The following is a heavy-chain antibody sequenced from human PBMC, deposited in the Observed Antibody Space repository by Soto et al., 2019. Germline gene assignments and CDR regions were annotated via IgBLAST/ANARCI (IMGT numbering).Heavy chain of an antibody. D-gene: IGHD5-18*01. CDR2: VYESGYT. J-gene: IGHJ5*02. CDR3: VGALRHTAMVYHWFDP. V-gene: IGHV4-31*03. Sequence: TLSLTCTVSGASVSTGAYYWGWVRQRPGRGLEWIGYVYESGYTYYNMSLKSRLTISLDRSNNQFSLGLTSVTAADTAVYYCVGALRHTAMVYHWFDPWGQGTLVTVSS. CDR1: GASVSTGAYY.